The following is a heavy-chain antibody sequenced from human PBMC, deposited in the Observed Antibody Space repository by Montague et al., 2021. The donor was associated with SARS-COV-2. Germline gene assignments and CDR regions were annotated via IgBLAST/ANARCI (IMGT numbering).Heavy chain of an antibody. V-gene: IGHV4-34*01. CDR2: LNQSGRT. CDR1: GGSFSGYS. Sequence: SETLSLTCAVYGGSFSGYSWSWIRQPPEKGLEWIGELNQSGRTNNSPSLKSRVIISVDTSKNQFSLKLSSVTVADTAVYYCARGTKRVFTYDYDSSGYASDYWGQGTLVTVSS. J-gene: IGHJ4*02. CDR3: ARGTKRVFTYDYDSSGYASDY. D-gene: IGHD3-22*01.